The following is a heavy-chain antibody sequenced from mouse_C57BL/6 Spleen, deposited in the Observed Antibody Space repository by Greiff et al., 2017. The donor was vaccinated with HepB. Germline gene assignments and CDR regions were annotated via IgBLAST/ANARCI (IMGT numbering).Heavy chain of an antibody. Sequence: QVQLQQPGAELVKPGASVKLSCKASGYTFTSYWMHWVKQRPGQGLEWIGMIHPNSGSTNYNEKFKSKATLTEDKSSSTAYMQLSSLTSEDSAVSYCARCYYYGSNYFDYWGQGTTLTVSS. CDR3: ARCYYYGSNYFDY. D-gene: IGHD1-1*01. CDR2: IHPNSGST. J-gene: IGHJ2*01. CDR1: GYTFTSYW. V-gene: IGHV1-64*01.